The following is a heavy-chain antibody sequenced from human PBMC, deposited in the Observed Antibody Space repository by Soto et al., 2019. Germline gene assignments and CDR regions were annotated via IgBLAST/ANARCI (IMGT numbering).Heavy chain of an antibody. Sequence: QDQLVQSGAEVKKPGASVKVSCKASGYTFTSYGISWVRQAPGQGLEWMGWISAYNGNTNYAQKLQGRVTMTTDTSTSTAYMELRSLRSDDTAVYYCARSTYYYGSGSSNDAFDIWGQGTMVTVSS. D-gene: IGHD3-10*01. CDR1: GYTFTSYG. CDR3: ARSTYYYGSGSSNDAFDI. J-gene: IGHJ3*02. V-gene: IGHV1-18*01. CDR2: ISAYNGNT.